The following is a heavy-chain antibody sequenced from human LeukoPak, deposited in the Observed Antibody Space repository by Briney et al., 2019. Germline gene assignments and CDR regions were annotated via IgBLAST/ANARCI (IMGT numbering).Heavy chain of an antibody. CDR1: GGSISSSSSY. Sequence: SETLSLTCTVSGGSISSSSSYWGWIRQPPGKGLQWIGTIYYSGSTYYNPSLKSRVTISVDTSKNHFSLKLSSLTPAHTPVYYLAKPNSPGHFDYWGQGTPVTGSS. CDR3: AKPNSPGHFDY. V-gene: IGHV4-39*01. D-gene: IGHD1-14*01. CDR2: IYYSGST. J-gene: IGHJ4*01.